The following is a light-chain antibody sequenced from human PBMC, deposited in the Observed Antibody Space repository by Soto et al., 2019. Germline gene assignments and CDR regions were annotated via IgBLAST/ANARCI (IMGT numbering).Light chain of an antibody. CDR3: QQYGSSPRFT. CDR2: GAS. V-gene: IGKV3-20*01. Sequence: EIVLTQSPGTLSLSPGERATLSCRASQSVSSSYLAWYQQKPGQAPRPLIYGASSRATGIPDRFSGSGSGTDFTLTSSRLEPEDFEVYYCQQYGSSPRFTFGPGTKVDIK. CDR1: QSVSSSY. J-gene: IGKJ3*01.